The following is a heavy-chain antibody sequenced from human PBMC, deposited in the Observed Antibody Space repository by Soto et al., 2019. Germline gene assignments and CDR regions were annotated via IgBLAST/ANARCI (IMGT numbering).Heavy chain of an antibody. CDR2: ISSSSSTL. Sequence: GGSLRLFCADSGFTFSRYEMNWVRQSPGKGLEWVSYISSSSSTLYYADSVKGRFTISRDNAKNSLYLQMNSLRAEDTAVYYCARGGSGSYFWYFDLWGRGTLVTVSS. J-gene: IGHJ2*01. D-gene: IGHD1-26*01. CDR1: GFTFSRYE. CDR3: ARGGSGSYFWYFDL. V-gene: IGHV3-48*03.